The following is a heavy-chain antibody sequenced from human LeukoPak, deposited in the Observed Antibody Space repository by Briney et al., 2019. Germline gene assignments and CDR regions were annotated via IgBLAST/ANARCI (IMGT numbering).Heavy chain of an antibody. CDR3: ARRLTRYDCFDP. J-gene: IGHJ5*02. V-gene: IGHV6-1*01. Sequence: SQTLSLTCAISGDSVSSNSVTWNWIRQSPSRGLEWLGRTYYRSTWYSDYAVSVRGRITVNPGTSKNQFSLHLNSVTPEDTAVYYCARRLTRYDCFDPWGQGILVTVSS. CDR2: TYYRSTWYS. CDR1: GDSVSSNSVT. D-gene: IGHD1-1*01.